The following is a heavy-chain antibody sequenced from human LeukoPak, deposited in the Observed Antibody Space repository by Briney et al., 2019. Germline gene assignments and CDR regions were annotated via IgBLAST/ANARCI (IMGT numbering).Heavy chain of an antibody. CDR3: ASGYYYDSWYFQH. J-gene: IGHJ1*01. Sequence: PSETLSLTCTVSGGSISSGSYYWRWLRQPAGKGLEWIVRIYTSGSTNYNPSLKKRVIISVDESKNQFSLQLSSGTAADTAVYYCASGYYYDSWYFQHWGQGTLVTVAT. V-gene: IGHV4-61*02. D-gene: IGHD3-22*01. CDR1: GGSISSGSYY. CDR2: IYTSGST.